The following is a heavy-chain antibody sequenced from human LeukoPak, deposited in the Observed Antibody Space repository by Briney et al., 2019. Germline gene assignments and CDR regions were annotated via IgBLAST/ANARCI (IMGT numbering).Heavy chain of an antibody. V-gene: IGHV1-2*04. CDR2: INPNSGGT. CDR1: GYTFTGYY. D-gene: IGHD3-9*01. J-gene: IGHJ3*02. Sequence: ASVKVSCKASGYTFTGYYMHWVRQAPGQGLEWMGRINPNSGGTNYAQKFQGWVTMTRDTSISTAYMELSRLRSDDTAVCYCARTRVFGRYFDWSDDAFDIWGQGTMVTVSS. CDR3: ARTRVFGRYFDWSDDAFDI.